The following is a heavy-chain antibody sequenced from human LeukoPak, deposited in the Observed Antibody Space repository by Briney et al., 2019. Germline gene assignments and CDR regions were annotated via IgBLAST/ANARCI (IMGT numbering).Heavy chain of an antibody. Sequence: TGGSLRLSCAASGFTLSDYYMSWVRQAPGKGLEWVGHIKNDGSETYYLDSLKGRFSISRDNTNNALYLQMNSLRVEDTAVYYCVKNDGWFHLAQWGQGTLVTVSS. CDR2: IKNDGSET. CDR3: VKNDGWFHLAQ. V-gene: IGHV3-7*03. J-gene: IGHJ4*02. CDR1: GFTLSDYY. D-gene: IGHD6-19*01.